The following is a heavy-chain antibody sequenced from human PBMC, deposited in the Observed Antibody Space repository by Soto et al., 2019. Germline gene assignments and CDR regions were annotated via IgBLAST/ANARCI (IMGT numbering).Heavy chain of an antibody. V-gene: IGHV3-48*02. CDR2: ISSSSSTI. D-gene: IGHD3-22*01. CDR3: ARDGYSYTSSGSYNYFDY. J-gene: IGHJ4*02. CDR1: GFTFSSFS. Sequence: GGSLRLSCAASGFTFSSFSMDWVRQAPGKGLEWVSYISSSSSTIYYADSVKGRFTISRDNAKNSLYLQMHSLRDEDTAVYYCARDGYSYTSSGSYNYFDYWGQGALVTVSS.